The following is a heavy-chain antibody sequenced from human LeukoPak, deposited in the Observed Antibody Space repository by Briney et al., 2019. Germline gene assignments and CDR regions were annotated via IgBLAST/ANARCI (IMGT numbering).Heavy chain of an antibody. CDR3: ARVTERYDFWSGYYRPLYYFDY. J-gene: IGHJ4*02. V-gene: IGHV1-18*01. Sequence: ASVKVSCKASGYTFTSYGISWVRQAPGQGLEWMGWISAYNGNTNYAQKLQGRVTMTTDTSTSTAYMELRSLRSDDTAVYYCARVTERYDFWSGYYRPLYYFDYWGQGTLVTVSS. D-gene: IGHD3-3*01. CDR1: GYTFTSYG. CDR2: ISAYNGNT.